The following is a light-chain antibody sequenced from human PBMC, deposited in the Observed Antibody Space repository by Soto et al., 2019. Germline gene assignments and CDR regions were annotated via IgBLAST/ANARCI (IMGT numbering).Light chain of an antibody. V-gene: IGKV3-20*01. CDR3: QQYGSSPET. CDR1: QSVSSSY. J-gene: IGKJ1*01. Sequence: IVLTQSPGTLTLSPGERATLSCRASQSVSSSYLAWYQQKPGQAPRLLIYGASSRATGIPDRFRGSGSGTDFTLTISRLEPEDFAVYYCQQYGSSPETFGQGTKVEIK. CDR2: GAS.